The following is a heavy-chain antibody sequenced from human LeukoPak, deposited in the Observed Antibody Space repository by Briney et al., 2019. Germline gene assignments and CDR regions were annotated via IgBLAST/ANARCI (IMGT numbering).Heavy chain of an antibody. CDR2: IYYSGST. J-gene: IGHJ4*02. V-gene: IGHV4-59*01. CDR1: GGSISSYS. D-gene: IGHD3/OR15-3a*01. Sequence: SETLSLTCTVSGGSISSYSWSWIRQPPGKGLEWIGYIYYSGSTNYNPSLKSRVTISVDTSKNQFSLRLSSVTAADTAVYYCARSHSVWTSFDYWCQGTLVTVSS. CDR3: ARSHSVWTSFDY.